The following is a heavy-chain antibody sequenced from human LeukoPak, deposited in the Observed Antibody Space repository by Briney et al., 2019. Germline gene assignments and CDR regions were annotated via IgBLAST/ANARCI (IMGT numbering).Heavy chain of an antibody. D-gene: IGHD1-26*01. CDR2: ISSNGGST. CDR1: GFTFSSYA. V-gene: IGHV3-64*01. CDR3: ARGLNEWELLYDYYGMDV. J-gene: IGHJ6*02. Sequence: GGSLRLSCAASGFTFSSYAMHWVRQAPGKGLEYVSAISSNGGSTYYANSVKGRFTISRDNSKNTLYLQMGSLRAEDMAVYYCARGLNEWELLYDYYGMDVWGQGTTVTVSS.